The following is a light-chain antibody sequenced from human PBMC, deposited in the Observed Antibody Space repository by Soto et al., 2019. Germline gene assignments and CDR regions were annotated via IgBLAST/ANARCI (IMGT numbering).Light chain of an antibody. CDR1: SSDVGGYNY. V-gene: IGLV2-8*01. CDR3: SSYAGSNTSV. J-gene: IGLJ1*01. CDR2: EVS. Sequence: QSALTQPPSASGSPGQSVTISCTGTSSDVGGYNYVSWYQQHPGKAPKLMIYEVSKRPSGVPDRFSGSKSGNTASLTVSGLQTEDEADYYCSSYAGSNTSVFGTGTKATVL.